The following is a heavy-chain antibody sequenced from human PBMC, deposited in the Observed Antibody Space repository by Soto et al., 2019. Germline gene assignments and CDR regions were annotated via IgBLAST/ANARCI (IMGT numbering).Heavy chain of an antibody. CDR1: GGSISSRNW. J-gene: IGHJ3*01. Sequence: SETLSLTCTVSGGSISSRNWWSWLRQSPTKGLEWIGEVYQSGSTNYNPSLESRVTISVDKSKNQFSLELTSLTAADTAVYYCAKDRLWGSSDRGAPDDFEVWGQGTMVTVSS. CDR3: AKDRLWGSSDRGAPDDFEV. CDR2: VYQSGST. D-gene: IGHD6-6*01. V-gene: IGHV4-4*02.